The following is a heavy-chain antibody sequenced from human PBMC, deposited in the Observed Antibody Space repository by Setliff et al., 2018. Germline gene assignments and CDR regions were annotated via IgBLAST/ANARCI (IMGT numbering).Heavy chain of an antibody. CDR2: INPHGSEK. CDR3: FGAGTCSY. V-gene: IGHV3-7*01. Sequence: GGSLRLSCTASGLSYINDWVSWVRQAPGRGLEWLASINPHGSEKYYADSVKGRFTISRDNAKNSLSLQMNNLRSEDTAVYYCFGAGTCSYWGQGTLVTVSS. CDR1: GLSYINDW. J-gene: IGHJ4*02. D-gene: IGHD3-10*01.